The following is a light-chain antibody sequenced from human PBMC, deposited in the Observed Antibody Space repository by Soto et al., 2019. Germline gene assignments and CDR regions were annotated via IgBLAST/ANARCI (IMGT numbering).Light chain of an antibody. CDR2: EVN. CDR3: SSYTTTNTLQLV. V-gene: IGLV2-14*01. J-gene: IGLJ2*01. Sequence: QSALTQPASVSGSPGQSITISCTGSSSDVGDYNYVSWYQQHPGKAPKLMIYEVNNRPSGVSDRFSGSKSGNTASLTVSGLQAEDEADYWCSSYTTTNTLQLVFGGGTKVTVL. CDR1: SSDVGDYNY.